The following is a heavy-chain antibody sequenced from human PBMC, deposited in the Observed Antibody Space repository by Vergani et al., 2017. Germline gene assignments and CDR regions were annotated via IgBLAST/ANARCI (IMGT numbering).Heavy chain of an antibody. J-gene: IGHJ5*02. CDR2: INAGNGNT. D-gene: IGHD3-16*01. CDR1: GYTFTSYA. V-gene: IGHV1-3*01. CDR3: ARDRVLGILNWFDP. Sequence: QVQLVQSGAEVKKPGASVKVSCKASGYTFTSYAMHWVRQAPGQRLEWMGWINAGNGNTKYSQKFQGRVTITRDTSASTAYMELSSLRAEDTAVYYCARDRVLGILNWFDPWGQGTLVTVSS.